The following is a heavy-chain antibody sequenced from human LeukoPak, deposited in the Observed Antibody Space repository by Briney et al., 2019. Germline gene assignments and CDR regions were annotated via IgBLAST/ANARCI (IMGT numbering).Heavy chain of an antibody. CDR2: IYPGDSDT. V-gene: IGHV5-51*01. CDR1: GYSFTSYW. Sequence: GESLKISCQGSGYSFTSYWIGWVRQMPGKGLEWMGIIYPGDSDTRYSPSFQGQVTISADKSISTAYLQWSSLKASDTAIYYCARHPDAYYDILTGYGPVDYWGQGTLVTVSS. J-gene: IGHJ4*02. D-gene: IGHD3-9*01. CDR3: ARHPDAYYDILTGYGPVDY.